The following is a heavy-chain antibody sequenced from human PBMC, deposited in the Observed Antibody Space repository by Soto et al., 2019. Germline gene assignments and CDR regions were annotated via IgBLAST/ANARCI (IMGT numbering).Heavy chain of an antibody. CDR2: INADNGNT. J-gene: IGHJ6*02. D-gene: IGHD2-15*01. CDR3: ARDGYCSGGSCPYGMDV. CDR1: GYTFTSYG. Sequence: GASVKVSCKASGYTFTSYGISWVRQAPGQRLEWMGWINADNGNTKYSQKFQGRVTITRDTSASTAYMELSSLRSEDTAVYYCARDGYCSGGSCPYGMDVWGQGTTVTVSS. V-gene: IGHV1-3*01.